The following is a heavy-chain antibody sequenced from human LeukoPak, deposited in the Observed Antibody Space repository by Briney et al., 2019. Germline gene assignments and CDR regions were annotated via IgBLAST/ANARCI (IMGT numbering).Heavy chain of an antibody. CDR3: ARTDYGDYDWYFDL. CDR1: GFTFSSYW. J-gene: IGHJ2*01. V-gene: IGHV3-7*01. CDR2: IKQDGSEK. Sequence: PGGSLRLSCAASGFTFSSYWMTWVRQAPGKGPEWVANIKQDGSEKYYVDSVKGRFSISRDNAKNSLYLHVNSLGAEDTAVYYCARTDYGDYDWYFDLWGRGTLVTVSS. D-gene: IGHD4-17*01.